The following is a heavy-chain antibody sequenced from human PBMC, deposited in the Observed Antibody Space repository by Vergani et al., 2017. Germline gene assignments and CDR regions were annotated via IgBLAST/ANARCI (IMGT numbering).Heavy chain of an antibody. V-gene: IGHV3-23*01. CDR2: LSGQNFRT. D-gene: IGHD2-21*01. Sequence: EVQLLESGGGSAQPGESLRLSCVASGFTFTAHGLNWVRQAPGKGLEWVSGLSGQNFRTHYADSVKGRFTISRDDSKNTVYLQINSLRAEDTAFYYCADLYCDDGFSPFWGQGTLVTVSS. CDR1: GFTFTAHG. CDR3: ADLYCDDGFSPF. J-gene: IGHJ4*02.